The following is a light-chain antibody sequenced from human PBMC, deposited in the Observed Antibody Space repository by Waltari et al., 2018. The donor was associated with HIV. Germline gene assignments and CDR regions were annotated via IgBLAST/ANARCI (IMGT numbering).Light chain of an antibody. CDR3: MQATQFPRT. J-gene: IGKJ2*01. V-gene: IGKV2-24*01. CDR2: GVS. Sequence: DIVLTQTPLSSPVTLGQPASISCNSSASLMHVNAHTYLNWLHQRPGQPPRLLIFGVSKRFSGVTDRFSGSVAGKRFTLRSSRVEPEDVGFYYCMQATQFPRTFGQGTRRAI. CDR1: ASLMHVNAHTY.